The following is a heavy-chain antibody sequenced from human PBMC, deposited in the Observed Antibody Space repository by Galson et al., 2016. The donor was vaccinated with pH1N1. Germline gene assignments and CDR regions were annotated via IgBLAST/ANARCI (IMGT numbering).Heavy chain of an antibody. CDR3: AREDYYDTDLSDWYFDL. J-gene: IGHJ2*01. D-gene: IGHD3-22*01. Sequence: SVKVSCKASGGTFGSYGINWVRQAPGQGLEWMGGIIPILNITKYAQNFQDRVTITADESTTTAYMELSSLGSEDTAVYYCAREDYYDTDLSDWYFDLWGRGTLVTVSS. CDR1: GGTFGSYG. V-gene: IGHV1-69*13. CDR2: IIPILNIT.